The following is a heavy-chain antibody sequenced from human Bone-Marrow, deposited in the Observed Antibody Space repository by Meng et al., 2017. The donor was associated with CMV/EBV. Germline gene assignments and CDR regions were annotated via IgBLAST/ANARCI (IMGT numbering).Heavy chain of an antibody. CDR3: AKDPRGPTAIYLYDFDY. J-gene: IGHJ4*02. D-gene: IGHD2-2*02. Sequence: GESLKISCAASGFTFSRYDMSWVRQAPGKGLEWVSGISGRGDSTSDADSVKGRFTISRANSKNTVYLQMNSLRAEDTAIYYCAKDPRGPTAIYLYDFDYWGQGTLVTVSS. CDR2: ISGRGDST. V-gene: IGHV3-23*01. CDR1: GFTFSRYD.